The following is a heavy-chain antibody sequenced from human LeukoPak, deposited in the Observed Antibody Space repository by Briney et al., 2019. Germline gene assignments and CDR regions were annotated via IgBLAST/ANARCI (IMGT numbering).Heavy chain of an antibody. D-gene: IGHD3-3*01. CDR3: ARDLDYDFWSGYHPFDY. J-gene: IGHJ4*02. Sequence: ASVTVSCKASGYTFTGYYMHWVRQAPGQGLEWMGWINPNSGGTNYAQKFQGRVTMTSDTSISTAYMELSRLRSDDTAVYYCARDLDYDFWSGYHPFDYWGQGTLVTVSS. CDR2: INPNSGGT. V-gene: IGHV1-2*02. CDR1: GYTFTGYY.